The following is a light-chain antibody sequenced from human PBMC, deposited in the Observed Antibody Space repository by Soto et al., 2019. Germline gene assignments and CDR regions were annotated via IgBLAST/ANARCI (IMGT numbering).Light chain of an antibody. J-gene: IGKJ5*01. CDR1: QSVSSY. CDR2: DAS. V-gene: IGKV3-11*01. Sequence: EILLRQSPAPLSLSPGERATLSCRASQSVSSYLAWYQQKPGQAPRLLIYDASNRATGIPARFSGSGSGTDFTLTISSLEPEDFAVYYCQQRSNWPPTFGQGTRLEIK. CDR3: QQRSNWPPT.